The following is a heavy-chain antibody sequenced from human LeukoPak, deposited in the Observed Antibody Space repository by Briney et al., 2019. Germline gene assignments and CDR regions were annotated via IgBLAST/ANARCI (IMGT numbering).Heavy chain of an antibody. J-gene: IGHJ4*02. D-gene: IGHD2-15*01. V-gene: IGHV3-11*01. CDR2: ISSSGSTI. CDR1: GFTFSDYY. Sequence: GGSLRLSCAASGFTFSDYYMSWIRQAPGKGLDWVSYISSSGSTIYYADSVKGRFTISRDNAKNSLYLQMNSLRAEDTAVYYCARVESLGYCSGGSCYSTPFDYWGQGTLVTVSS. CDR3: ARVESLGYCSGGSCYSTPFDY.